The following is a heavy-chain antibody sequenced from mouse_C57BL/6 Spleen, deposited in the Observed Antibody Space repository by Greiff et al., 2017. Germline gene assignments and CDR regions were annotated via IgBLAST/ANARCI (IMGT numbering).Heavy chain of an antibody. D-gene: IGHD1-1*01. CDR3: ARHTTANYFDY. Sequence: EVQGVESGGDLVKPRGSLKLSCAASGFTFSSYGMSWVRQTPDKRLEWVATISSGGSYTYYPDSVKGRFTISRDNAKNTLYLQMSSLKSEDTAMYYCARHTTANYFDYWGQGTTLTVSS. CDR2: ISSGGSYT. V-gene: IGHV5-6*01. J-gene: IGHJ2*01. CDR1: GFTFSSYG.